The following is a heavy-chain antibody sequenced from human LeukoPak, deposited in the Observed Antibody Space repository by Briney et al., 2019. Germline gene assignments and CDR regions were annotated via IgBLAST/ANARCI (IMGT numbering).Heavy chain of an antibody. CDR2: IYYSGTT. D-gene: IGHD6-19*01. V-gene: IGHV4-39*01. CDR3: TGYSAGWSSGGGY. CDR1: GGSISSLTYY. J-gene: IGHJ4*02. Sequence: SETLSLTCTVSGGSISSLTYYWGWIRQPPGRGLEWIASIYYSGTTYYSPSLKSRVAISVNRSNNQFSLRLSSVTAADTAVYFCTGYSAGWSSGGGYWGQGTVVTVSS.